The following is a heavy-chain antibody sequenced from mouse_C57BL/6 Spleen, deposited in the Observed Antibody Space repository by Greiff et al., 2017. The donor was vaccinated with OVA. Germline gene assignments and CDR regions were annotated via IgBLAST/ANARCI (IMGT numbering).Heavy chain of an antibody. CDR3: ARDYDVAMDY. CDR2: IDPSDSYT. D-gene: IGHD2-4*01. CDR1: GYTFTSYW. J-gene: IGHJ4*01. V-gene: IGHV1-50*01. Sequence: VKLLQPGAELVKPGASVKLSCKASGYTFTSYWMQWVKQRPGQGLEWIGEIDPSDSYTNYNQKFKGKATLTVDTSSSTAYMQLSSLTSEDSAVYYCARDYDVAMDYWGQGTSVTVSS.